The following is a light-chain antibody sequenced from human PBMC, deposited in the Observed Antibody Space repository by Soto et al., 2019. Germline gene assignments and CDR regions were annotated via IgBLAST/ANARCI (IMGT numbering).Light chain of an antibody. J-gene: IGLJ1*01. CDR3: APWDDRLNVYL. Sequence: QSALTQPPSASGTPGQRVTISCSGSSSNIGSNTVNWYQQLPGTAPKLLIYSNNQRPSGVPDRFSGSKSGTSASLAISGLHSEYEAVYYCAPWDDRLNVYLFGPGPKVPAL. V-gene: IGLV1-44*01. CDR2: SNN. CDR1: SSNIGSNT.